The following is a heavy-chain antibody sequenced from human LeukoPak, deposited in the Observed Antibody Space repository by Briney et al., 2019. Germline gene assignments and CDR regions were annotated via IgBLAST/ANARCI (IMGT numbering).Heavy chain of an antibody. CDR3: GSELGAKSHLDN. D-gene: IGHD7-27*01. J-gene: IGHJ4*02. CDR2: ISYDGRWQ. Sequence: GGSLRLSCEASGFTFGSHAMHWARQAPGKGLEWVAVISYDGRWQDHADSVKGRFTISRDNSKNTMYVQMNNLRAEDTAVYYCGSELGAKSHLDNWGQGTLVIVSS. CDR1: GFTFGSHA. V-gene: IGHV3-30*16.